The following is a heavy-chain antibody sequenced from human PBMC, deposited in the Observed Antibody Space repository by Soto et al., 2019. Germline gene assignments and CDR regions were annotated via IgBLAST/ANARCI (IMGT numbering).Heavy chain of an antibody. D-gene: IGHD3-22*01. CDR1: GGTFSSYA. J-gene: IGHJ3*02. CDR2: IIPIFGTA. Sequence: ASVKVSCKASGGTFSSYAISWVRQAPGQGLEWMGGIIPIFGTANYAQKFQGRVTITADESTSTAYMELSSLRSEDTAMYYCARDPAFASSGYYSRDAFDIWGQGTMVTVSS. CDR3: ARDPAFASSGYYSRDAFDI. V-gene: IGHV1-69*13.